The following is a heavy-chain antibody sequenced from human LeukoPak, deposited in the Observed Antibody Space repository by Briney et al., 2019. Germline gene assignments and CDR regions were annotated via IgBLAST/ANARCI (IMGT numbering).Heavy chain of an antibody. CDR2: IYTSGST. CDR3: ARLRLRMTTVTRIGY. Sequence: SETLSLTCTVSGGSISSYYWSWIRQPAGKGLEWIGRIYTSGSTNYNPSLKSRVTMSVDTSKNQFSLKLSTVTAADTAVYYCARLRLRMTTVTRIGYWGQGTLVTVSS. D-gene: IGHD4-17*01. CDR1: GGSISSYY. J-gene: IGHJ4*02. V-gene: IGHV4-4*07.